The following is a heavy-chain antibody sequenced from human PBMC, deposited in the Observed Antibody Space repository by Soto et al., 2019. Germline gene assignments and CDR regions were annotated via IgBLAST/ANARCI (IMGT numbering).Heavy chain of an antibody. CDR2: INTISDT. V-gene: IGHV3-11*03. CDR3: AKLRYFDWSSYNWFEY. Sequence: GGSLRLSCAASGFMFSDYYMTWIRQTPVRGLEWVAYINTISDTNYADSVRGRFTIYRDNARNSLFLQMNSLRLEDSAVYYCAKLRYFDWSSYNWFEYWGQGTPVTVSS. J-gene: IGHJ5*01. D-gene: IGHD3-9*01. CDR1: GFMFSDYY.